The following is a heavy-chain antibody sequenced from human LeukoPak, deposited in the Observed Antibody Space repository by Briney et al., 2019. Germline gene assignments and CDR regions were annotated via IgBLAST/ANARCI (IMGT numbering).Heavy chain of an antibody. Sequence: GESLKISCKGSGYSFTSYWIGWVRQMPGKGLEWVGIIYPGDSGTRYSPSFQGQVTISADKSISTAYLQWSSLKASDTAMYYCARGCRDGYSNYWYFDLWGRGTLVTVSS. CDR1: GYSFTSYW. J-gene: IGHJ2*01. V-gene: IGHV5-51*01. CDR2: IYPGDSGT. CDR3: ARGCRDGYSNYWYFDL. D-gene: IGHD5-24*01.